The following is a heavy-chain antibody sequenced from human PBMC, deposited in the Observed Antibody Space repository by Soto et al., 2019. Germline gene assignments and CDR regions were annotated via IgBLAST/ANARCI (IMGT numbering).Heavy chain of an antibody. CDR1: GGSISSYY. J-gene: IGHJ4*02. D-gene: IGHD3-9*01. V-gene: IGHV4-59*01. Sequence: SETLSLTCTVSGGSISSYYWSWIRQPPGKGLEWIGDIYYSGSTNYNPSLKSRVTTSVDTSKNQFSLKLSSVTAADTAVYYCARGSVSTGYYFDYWGQGTLVTVSS. CDR3: ARGSVSTGYYFDY. CDR2: IYYSGST.